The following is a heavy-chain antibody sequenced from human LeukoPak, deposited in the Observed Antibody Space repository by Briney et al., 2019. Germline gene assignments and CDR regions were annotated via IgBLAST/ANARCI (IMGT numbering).Heavy chain of an antibody. CDR1: GFTFSNYG. Sequence: GGSLRLSCAASGFTFSNYGMHWVRQAPGKGLEWVAFIGYDGSNKYYADSVKGRFTISRDNSKNTVYLQMNSLRAEDTAVYYCAKVLAVTSYGAKSVFDHWGQGTLVTVSS. D-gene: IGHD4-23*01. CDR3: AKVLAVTSYGAKSVFDH. V-gene: IGHV3-30*02. CDR2: IGYDGSNK. J-gene: IGHJ4*02.